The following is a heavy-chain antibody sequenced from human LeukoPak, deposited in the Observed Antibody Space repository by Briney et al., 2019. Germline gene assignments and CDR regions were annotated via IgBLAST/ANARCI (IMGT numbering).Heavy chain of an antibody. V-gene: IGHV3-15*01. CDR1: GFIFNNAW. CDR2: IKSKTDGGTI. CDR3: TMRVIGYHSD. Sequence: GGSLRLSCAVSGFIFNNAWMSWVRQAPGKGLEWVGRIKSKTDGGTIDYAAPVRGRFTISRDDSKNTLYLQMDSLKTEDTAVYYCTMRVIGYHSDWGQGTLVTVSS. J-gene: IGHJ4*02. D-gene: IGHD2-2*01.